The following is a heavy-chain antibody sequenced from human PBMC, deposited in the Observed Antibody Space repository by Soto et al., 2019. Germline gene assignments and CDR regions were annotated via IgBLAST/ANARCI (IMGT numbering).Heavy chain of an antibody. CDR2: IYYSGST. V-gene: IGHV4-61*01. D-gene: IGHD1-7*01. J-gene: IGHJ6*02. CDR3: ARRAEGGTIYYYYGLDV. CDR1: GGSVSSGSYY. Sequence: PSQTLSLTCTVSGGSVSSGSYYWSWIRQPPGKGLEWIGYIYYSGSTNYNPSLKSRVTISVDTSKNQFSLKLSSVTAADTAVYYCARRAEGGTIYYYYGLDVWGQGTTVTVSS.